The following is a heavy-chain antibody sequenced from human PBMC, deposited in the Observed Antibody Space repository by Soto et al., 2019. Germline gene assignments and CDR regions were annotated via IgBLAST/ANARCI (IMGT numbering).Heavy chain of an antibody. CDR1: GFTVTSNG. D-gene: IGHD2-2*01. J-gene: IGHJ4*02. CDR2: ISASGFNK. Sequence: GGSLRLSCGVSGFTVTSNGVSWVRQAPGKGLEWVSSISASGFNKYYADSVKGRFTISRDDSKNTLYLQINSLRAEDTATCYCAKEMLASISRPFDYWGQGTLVTVSS. V-gene: IGHV3-23*01. CDR3: AKEMLASISRPFDY.